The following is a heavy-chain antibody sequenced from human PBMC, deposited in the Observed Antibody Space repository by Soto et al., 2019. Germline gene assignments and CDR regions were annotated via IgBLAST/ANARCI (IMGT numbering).Heavy chain of an antibody. V-gene: IGHV4-59*08. CDR2: ICYSGTT. Sequence: ESLFRNGTVSGGSTCSYYRRWIRQPPGKGLECIGYICYSGTTKYNPSVQSRVTISVDTSKNQFSLKVTSVTATDTAVAACARAFIVFTGDP. D-gene: IGHD1-26*01. CDR1: GGSTCSYY. J-gene: IGHJ5*02. CDR3: ARAFIVFTGDP.